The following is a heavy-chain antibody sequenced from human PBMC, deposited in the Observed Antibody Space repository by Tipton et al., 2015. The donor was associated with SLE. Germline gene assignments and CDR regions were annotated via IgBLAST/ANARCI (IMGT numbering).Heavy chain of an antibody. J-gene: IGHJ6*02. CDR1: GGSISSGSYY. D-gene: IGHD3/OR15-3a*01. CDR2: IYYSGST. V-gene: IGHV4-61*01. CDR3: ARVSEIKDWASGMDV. Sequence: TLSLTCTVSGGSISSGSYYWSWIRQPPGKGLEWIGYIYYSGSTNYNPSLKSRVTISVDTSKNQFSLKLSSVTAADTAVYYCARVSEIKDWASGMDVWGQGTTVTVSS.